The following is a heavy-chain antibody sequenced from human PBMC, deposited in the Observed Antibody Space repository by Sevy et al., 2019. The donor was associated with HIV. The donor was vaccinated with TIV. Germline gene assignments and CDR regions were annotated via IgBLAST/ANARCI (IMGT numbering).Heavy chain of an antibody. CDR3: ARGDYYGSLYYFDY. D-gene: IGHD3-10*01. CDR1: GFTFNYHF. J-gene: IGHJ4*02. Sequence: GGSLRLSCAASGFTFNYHFMNWVRQVPVKGLEWVSYISSASSYINYSDSVKGRFTISRDNAKNLVFLEMNNLRPEDTAVYFCARGDYYGSLYYFDYWGQGTLVTVSS. CDR2: ISSASSYI. V-gene: IGHV3-21*01.